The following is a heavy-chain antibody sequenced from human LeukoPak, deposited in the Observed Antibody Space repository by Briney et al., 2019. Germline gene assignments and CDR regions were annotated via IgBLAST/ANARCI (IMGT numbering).Heavy chain of an antibody. CDR2: IYSGGST. D-gene: IGHD5-18*01. Sequence: GGSLRLSCAASGFTFDDYAMHWVRQAPGKGLEWVSTIYSGGSTYYADSVKGRFTISRDNSKNTLYLQMNSLRAEDTAVYYCARQYSYAFDFWGQGTLVTVSS. CDR3: ARQYSYAFDF. CDR1: GFTFDDYA. J-gene: IGHJ4*02. V-gene: IGHV3-66*04.